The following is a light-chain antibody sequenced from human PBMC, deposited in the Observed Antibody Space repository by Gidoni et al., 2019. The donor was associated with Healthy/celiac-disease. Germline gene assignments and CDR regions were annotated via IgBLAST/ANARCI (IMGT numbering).Light chain of an antibody. V-gene: IGKV3-11*01. CDR3: QQRSNWPLS. Sequence: EIVLTQSPATLSLSPGERATLFCRASQSVSSYLAWYQQKPGQAPRLLIYDTSNRATGIPARFSGSGSGTDFTLTISSLEPEDFAVYYCQQRSNWPLSFGPXTKVEI. CDR1: QSVSSY. CDR2: DTS. J-gene: IGKJ3*01.